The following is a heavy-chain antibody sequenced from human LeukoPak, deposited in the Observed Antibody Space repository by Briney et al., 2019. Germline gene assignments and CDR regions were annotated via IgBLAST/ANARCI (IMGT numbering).Heavy chain of an antibody. CDR3: ARLHDSSGYYYRAWWFDP. V-gene: IGHV1-69*13. J-gene: IGHJ5*02. D-gene: IGHD3-22*01. CDR2: IIPIFGTA. Sequence: SVKVSCKASGYTFTSYGISWVRQAPGQGLEWMGGIIPIFGTANYAQKFQGRVTITADESTSTAYMELSSLRSEDTAVYYCARLHDSSGYYYRAWWFDPWGQGTLVTVSS. CDR1: GYTFTSYG.